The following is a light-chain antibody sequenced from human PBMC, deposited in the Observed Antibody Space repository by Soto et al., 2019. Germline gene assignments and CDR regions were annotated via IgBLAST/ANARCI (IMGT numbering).Light chain of an antibody. V-gene: IGLV2-14*01. Sequence: QAASVSGSPGQSITISCTGTSSDVGGYNYVSWYQHHPGKAPKLMIFEISNRPSGVSNRFSGSKSGNTASLTISGLQAEDEADYYCSSYTSSSTLGVLFGGGTKLTVL. CDR1: SSDVGGYNY. CDR3: SSYTSSSTLGVL. J-gene: IGLJ2*01. CDR2: EIS.